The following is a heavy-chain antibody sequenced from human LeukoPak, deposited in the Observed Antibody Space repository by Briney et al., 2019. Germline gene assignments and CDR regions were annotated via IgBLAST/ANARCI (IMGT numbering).Heavy chain of an antibody. CDR3: ARRAGTYYFDY. D-gene: IGHD1-1*01. Sequence: SETLSLTCAVCGGSFSGYYWSWIRQPPGKGLEWIGEINHSGSTNYNPSLKSRVTISVDTSKNQFSLKLSSVTAADTAVYYCARRAGTYYFDYWGQGTLVTVSS. V-gene: IGHV4-34*01. CDR2: INHSGST. J-gene: IGHJ4*02. CDR1: GGSFSGYY.